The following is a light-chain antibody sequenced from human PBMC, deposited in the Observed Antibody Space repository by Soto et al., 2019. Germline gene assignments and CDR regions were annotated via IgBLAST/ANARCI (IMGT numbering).Light chain of an antibody. CDR1: QSIFCF. V-gene: IGKV1-39*01. Sequence: DIQMTQSPSSLSVSVGDRVTITCRASQSIFCFLNWYQQKLGKAPKLLIYAASSLQSGVPSRFSGSGSGTDFTLTISSLQPEDFATYYCQQSYSTPWTFGQGTKVDIK. CDR3: QQSYSTPWT. CDR2: AAS. J-gene: IGKJ1*01.